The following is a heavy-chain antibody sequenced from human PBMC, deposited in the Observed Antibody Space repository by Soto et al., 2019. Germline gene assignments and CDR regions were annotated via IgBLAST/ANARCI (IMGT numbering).Heavy chain of an antibody. CDR2: IYYSGST. J-gene: IGHJ4*02. D-gene: IGHD3-22*01. Sequence: SETLSLTCTVSGGSISSYYWSWIRQPPGKGLEWIGYIYYSGSTNYNPSLKSRVTISVDTSKNQFSLKLSSVTAADTAVYYCAREGYDSSGYPFDYWGQGMMVTVSS. V-gene: IGHV4-59*01. CDR1: GGSISSYY. CDR3: AREGYDSSGYPFDY.